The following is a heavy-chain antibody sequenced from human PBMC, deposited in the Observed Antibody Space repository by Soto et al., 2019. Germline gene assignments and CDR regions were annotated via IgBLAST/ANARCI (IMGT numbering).Heavy chain of an antibody. CDR3: ASSGRHRSSWYVTDF. CDR2: IIRMFGSA. Sequence: PVKAFCKGSGGSFSSSSSSWVRPPPGEGLEWMGGIIRMFGSANSAQKFQGRVTITAAESPSTAYLELGSVRYEAVAEYYCASSGRHRSSWYVTDFWGQGTLVTVSS. V-gene: IGHV1-69*13. D-gene: IGHD6-13*01. J-gene: IGHJ4*02. CDR1: GGSFSSSS.